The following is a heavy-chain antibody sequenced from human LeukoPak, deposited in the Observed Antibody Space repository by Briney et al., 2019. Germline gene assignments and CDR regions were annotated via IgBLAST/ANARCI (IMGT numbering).Heavy chain of an antibody. D-gene: IGHD5-24*01. CDR2: IYTSGST. J-gene: IGHJ4*02. CDR1: GGSISSYY. V-gene: IGHV4-4*09. CDR3: AKDESRSDPFDY. Sequence: PSETLSLTCTVSGGSISSYYWSWIRQPPGKGLEWIGYIYTSGSTNYNPSLKSRVTISVDTSKNQFSLKLSSVTAADTAVYYCAKDESRSDPFDYWGQGTLVTVSS.